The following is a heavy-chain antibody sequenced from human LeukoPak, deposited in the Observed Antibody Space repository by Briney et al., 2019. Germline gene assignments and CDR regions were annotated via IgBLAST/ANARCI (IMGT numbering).Heavy chain of an antibody. V-gene: IGHV3-23*01. J-gene: IGHJ4*02. D-gene: IGHD1-26*01. CDR3: AKDLSGTLTY. CDR1: GFTFSSYA. Sequence: GGSLRLSCAASGFTFSSYAMSWVRQAPGKGLEWVSAISGSGASTYYADSVKGRFTISRDNSKNTLYLQMNSLRAEDTAVCYCAKDLSGTLTYWGQGTLVTVSS. CDR2: ISGSGAST.